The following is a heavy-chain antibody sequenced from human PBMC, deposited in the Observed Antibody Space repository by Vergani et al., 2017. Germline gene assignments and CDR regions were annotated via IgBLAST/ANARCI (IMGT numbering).Heavy chain of an antibody. V-gene: IGHV3-23*01. J-gene: IGHJ4*02. CDR3: VRRHVDY. CDR2: ISGPGLST. Sequence: EVHLLESGGGLVQSGGSLRLSCAASGFTFSNSAVSWVRQAPGRGLAWVSSISGPGLSTYYADSVKGRFSISRDNSKNTVFLQMHSLRAEDTAIYYCVRRHVDYWGQGALVTVSS. CDR1: GFTFSNSA.